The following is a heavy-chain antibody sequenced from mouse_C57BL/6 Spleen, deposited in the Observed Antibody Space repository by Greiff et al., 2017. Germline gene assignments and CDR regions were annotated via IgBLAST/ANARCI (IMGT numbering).Heavy chain of an antibody. CDR3: AREGGDSYFDY. D-gene: IGHD3-3*01. Sequence: VQLQQSGPGLVKPSQSLSLTCSVTGYSITSGYYWNWIRQFPGNKLEWMGYISYDGSNNYNPSLKNRISITRDTSKNQFFLKLNSVTTEDTATYDCAREGGDSYFDYWGQGTTLTVAS. J-gene: IGHJ2*01. CDR1: GYSITSGYY. CDR2: ISYDGSN. V-gene: IGHV3-6*01.